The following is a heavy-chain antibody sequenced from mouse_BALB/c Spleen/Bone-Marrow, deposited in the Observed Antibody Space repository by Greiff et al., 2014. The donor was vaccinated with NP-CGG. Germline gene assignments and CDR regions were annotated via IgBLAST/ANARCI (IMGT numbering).Heavy chain of an antibody. D-gene: IGHD2-4*01. CDR3: ARVSYDYFDY. CDR2: ISDGGSYT. J-gene: IGHJ2*01. CDR1: GFTFRDYY. Sequence: VQLKESGGGLVKPGGSLKLSCAASGFTFRDYYMYWVRQTPEKRLEWVATISDGGSYTYYPDSVKGRFTISRDNAKNNLYLQMSSLKSEDTAMYYCARVSYDYFDYWGQGTTLTVSS. V-gene: IGHV5-4*02.